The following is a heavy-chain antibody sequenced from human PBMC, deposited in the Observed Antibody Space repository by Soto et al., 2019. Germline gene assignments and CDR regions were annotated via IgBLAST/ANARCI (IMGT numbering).Heavy chain of an antibody. D-gene: IGHD3-10*01. CDR1: GYTFTSYG. Sequence: ASVKVSCKASGYTFTSYGISWVRQAPGQGLEWMGWISAYNGNTNYAQKLQGRVTMTTDTSTSTAYMELRSLRSDDTAVSYCAXXXXXXRXXXXXXXXXXXXXXXXXXXLXSGDKAVYYRARGQGIAAAVPGDYWGHGTLVTVSS. V-gene: IGHV1-18*01. J-gene: IGHJ4*01. CDR2: ISAYNGNT. CDR3: AXXXXXXRXXXXXXXXXXXXXXXXXXXLXSGDKAVYYRARGQGIAAAVPGDY.